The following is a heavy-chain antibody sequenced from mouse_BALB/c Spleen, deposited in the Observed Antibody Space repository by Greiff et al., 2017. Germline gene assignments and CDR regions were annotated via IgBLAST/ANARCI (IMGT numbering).Heavy chain of an antibody. Sequence: EVKVVESGGGLVQPGGSRKLSCAASGFTFSSFGMHWVRQAPEKGLEWVAYISSGSSTIYYADTVKGRFTISRDNPKNTLFLQMTSLRSEDTAMYYCARRYYGSIYYAMDYWGQGTSVTVSS. CDR3: ARRYYGSIYYAMDY. CDR2: ISSGSSTI. D-gene: IGHD1-1*01. CDR1: GFTFSSFG. J-gene: IGHJ4*01. V-gene: IGHV5-17*02.